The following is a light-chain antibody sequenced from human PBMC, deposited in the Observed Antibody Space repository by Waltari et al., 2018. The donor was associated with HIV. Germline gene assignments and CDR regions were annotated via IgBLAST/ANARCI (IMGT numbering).Light chain of an antibody. CDR3: CSYAGSSTFAV. CDR1: ISDVGGYTY. Sequence: QSALTQPASVSGSPGQSITISCTGTISDVGGYTYVSWYQQHPGNAPKLMIYEVTKRPSGVSNRFSGSKSGNTASLTISGLQAEDEADYYCCSYAGSSTFAVFGGGTKLTVL. J-gene: IGLJ2*01. CDR2: EVT. V-gene: IGLV2-23*02.